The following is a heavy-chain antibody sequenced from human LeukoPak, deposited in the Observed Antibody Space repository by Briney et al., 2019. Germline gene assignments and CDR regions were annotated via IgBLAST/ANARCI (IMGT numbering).Heavy chain of an antibody. V-gene: IGHV3-23*01. CDR3: ANNLRSGRGAVDAFDI. Sequence: GGSLRLSCAASGFTFSSYAMSWVRQAPGKGLEWVSAISGSGGSTYYADSVKGRFTISRDNSKNTLYLQMNSLRAEDTAVYYCANNLRSGRGAVDAFDIWGQGTMVTVSS. CDR2: ISGSGGST. D-gene: IGHD3-10*01. J-gene: IGHJ3*02. CDR1: GFTFSSYA.